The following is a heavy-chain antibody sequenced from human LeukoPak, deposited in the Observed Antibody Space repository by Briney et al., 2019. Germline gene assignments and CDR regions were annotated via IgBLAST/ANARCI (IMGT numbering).Heavy chain of an antibody. J-gene: IGHJ4*02. CDR3: AGDCSSTSCYGGY. Sequence: GGSLRLSCAASGFTFSSYAMSWVRQAPGKGLEWVSAISGSGGSTYYADSVKGRFTISRDNSKNTLYLQMSSLRAEDTAVYYCAGDCSSTSCYGGYRGQGTLVTVSS. V-gene: IGHV3-23*01. D-gene: IGHD2-2*01. CDR1: GFTFSSYA. CDR2: ISGSGGST.